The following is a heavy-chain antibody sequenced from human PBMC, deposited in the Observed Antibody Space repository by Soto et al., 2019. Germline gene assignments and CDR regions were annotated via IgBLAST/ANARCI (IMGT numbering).Heavy chain of an antibody. J-gene: IGHJ6*02. Sequence: QITLKESGPTLVKPTQTLTLTCTFSGFSLSSSGVGVGWIRQPPGKAPEWLALIYWDEDKRYSPSLKTWLTITKDTSTNEVVLTMTNMDPVDTGTYYCAHKGGRGAGMDVWGQGTTVTVSS. V-gene: IGHV2-5*02. CDR1: GFSLSSSGVG. CDR2: IYWDEDK. D-gene: IGHD2-15*01. CDR3: AHKGGRGAGMDV.